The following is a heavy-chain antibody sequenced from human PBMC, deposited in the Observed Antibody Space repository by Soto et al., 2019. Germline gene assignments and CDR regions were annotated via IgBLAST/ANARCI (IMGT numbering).Heavy chain of an antibody. CDR3: EVEREFYGANSEAFDI. Sequence: PGGSLRLSCAASGFTFSSYGMHWVRQAPGKGLEWVAVISYDGSNKYYADSVKGRFTISRDNSKNTLYLQMNSLRAEDTAVYYCEVEREFYGANSEAFDIWGQGTMVTVSS. J-gene: IGHJ3*02. CDR2: ISYDGSNK. D-gene: IGHD4-17*01. CDR1: GFTFSSYG. V-gene: IGHV3-30*03.